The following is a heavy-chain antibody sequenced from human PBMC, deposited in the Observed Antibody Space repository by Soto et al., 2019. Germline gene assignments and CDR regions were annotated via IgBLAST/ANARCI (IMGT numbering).Heavy chain of an antibody. CDR2: ISHDGTNK. J-gene: IGHJ5*02. D-gene: IGHD3-9*01. Sequence: QVQLVESGGGVVQPGRSLRLSCAASGFTFSTYAMHWVRQAPGKGLEWVAVISHDGTNKYYADSVKGRFTISRDISKNTLYLQMNSLRAEDTAVYYCAKVGGLDFDWLLAWGQGTLVTVSS. CDR1: GFTFSTYA. CDR3: AKVGGLDFDWLLA. V-gene: IGHV3-30*18.